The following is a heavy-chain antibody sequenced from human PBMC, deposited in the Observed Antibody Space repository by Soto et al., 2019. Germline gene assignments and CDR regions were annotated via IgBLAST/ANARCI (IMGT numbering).Heavy chain of an antibody. D-gene: IGHD6-19*01. CDR3: AKTCTSGWYAFDY. Sequence: EVQLLESGGGLVQPGESLRLSCAASGFTFSSYAMSWVRQAPGKGLEWVSGISGSTGYTYYADSVKGRFTISRDNSKNTLSLQMNSLRAADTAVYYCAKTCTSGWYAFDYWGQGTLVTVSS. J-gene: IGHJ4*02. CDR2: ISGSTGYT. CDR1: GFTFSSYA. V-gene: IGHV3-23*01.